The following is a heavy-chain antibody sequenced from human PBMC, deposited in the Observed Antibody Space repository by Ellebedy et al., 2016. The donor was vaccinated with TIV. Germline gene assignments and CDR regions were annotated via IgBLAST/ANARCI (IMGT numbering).Heavy chain of an antibody. D-gene: IGHD5-12*01. CDR1: GYTFTSYY. J-gene: IGHJ4*02. V-gene: IGHV1-46*01. CDR2: INPSGGST. CDR3: ARDMRGGYTDY. Sequence: ASVKVSCKASGYTFTSYYMHWVRQAPGKGLEWMGIINPSGGSTSYAQKFQGRVTMTRDTSTSTVYMELSSLRSEDTAVYYCARDMRGGYTDYWGQGTLVTVSS.